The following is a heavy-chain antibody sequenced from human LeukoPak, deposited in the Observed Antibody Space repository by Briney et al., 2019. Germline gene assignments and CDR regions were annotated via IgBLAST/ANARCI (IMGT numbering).Heavy chain of an antibody. CDR1: GYTFTSYY. D-gene: IGHD5-18*01. Sequence: ASVKVSCKASGYTFTSYYMYWVRQAPGQGLEWMGIINPSGGSTSYAQKFQGRVTMTRDTSTSTVYMELSSLRSEDTAVYYCAREEGTAMVRIWGQGTLVTVSS. J-gene: IGHJ4*02. CDR3: AREEGTAMVRI. CDR2: INPSGGST. V-gene: IGHV1-46*01.